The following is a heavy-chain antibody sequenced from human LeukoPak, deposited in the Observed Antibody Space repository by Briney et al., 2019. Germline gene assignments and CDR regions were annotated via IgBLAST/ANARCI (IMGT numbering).Heavy chain of an antibody. CDR2: IYYSGST. D-gene: IGHD6-6*01. CDR3: ARDASGLLDY. V-gene: IGHV4-59*01. CDR1: GGSISSYY. J-gene: IGHJ4*01. Sequence: SETLGLTCTVSGGSISSYYGSWIRQPPGKGLEWIGYIYYSGSTNYNPSLKSRVTISVDTSKNQFSLKLSSVTAADTAVYYCARDASGLLDYWGQRCLVSVSS.